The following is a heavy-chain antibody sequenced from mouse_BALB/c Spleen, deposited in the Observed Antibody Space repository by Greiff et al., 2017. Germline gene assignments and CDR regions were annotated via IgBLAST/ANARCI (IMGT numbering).Heavy chain of an antibody. J-gene: IGHJ3*01. CDR2: ISYSGST. V-gene: IGHV3-2*02. D-gene: IGHD1-1*01. CDR1: GYSITSDYA. Sequence: EVQLQQSGPGLVKPSQSLSLTCTVTGYSITSDYAWNWIRQFPGNKLEWMGYISYSGSTSYNPSLKSRISITRDTSKNQFFLQLNSVTTEDTATYYCARDRDYVPLAYWGQGTLVTVSA. CDR3: ARDRDYVPLAY.